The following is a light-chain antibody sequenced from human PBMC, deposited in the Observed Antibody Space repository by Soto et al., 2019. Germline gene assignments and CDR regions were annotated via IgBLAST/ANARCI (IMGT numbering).Light chain of an antibody. CDR1: QSVLYSSNNKNY. J-gene: IGKJ4*01. CDR3: QQYYSTPLT. Sequence: DIVMTQSPDSLAVSLGERATINCKSSQSVLYSSNNKNYLAWYQQKPGQPPKLLIYWASTRESGVLDRFSGSGSGTDFTLTISSLQAEDVAVYYCQQYYSTPLTLGGGTKVDIK. V-gene: IGKV4-1*01. CDR2: WAS.